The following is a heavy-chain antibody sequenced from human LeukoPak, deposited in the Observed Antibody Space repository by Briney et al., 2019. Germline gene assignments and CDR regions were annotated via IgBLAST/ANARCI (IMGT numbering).Heavy chain of an antibody. CDR1: GYTFTSYG. V-gene: IGHV1-18*01. J-gene: IGHJ3*02. CDR2: ISAYNGNT. D-gene: IGHD6-19*01. CDR3: ARLGCSSGWYGTISDAFDI. Sequence: GASVKVSCKASGYTFTSYGISWVRQAPGQGLEWMGWISAYNGNTNYAQKLQRRVTMTTDTSTSTAYMELRSLRSDDTAVYYCARLGCSSGWYGTISDAFDIWGQGTMVTVSS.